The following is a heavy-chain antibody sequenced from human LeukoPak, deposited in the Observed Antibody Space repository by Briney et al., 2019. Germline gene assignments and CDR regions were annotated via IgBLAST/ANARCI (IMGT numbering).Heavy chain of an antibody. J-gene: IGHJ6*03. CDR1: GGSISSYY. V-gene: IGHV4-59*01. CDR2: IYYSGST. CDR3: ARRPTDVHYYYYYYYMDV. Sequence: SSETLSLTCTVSGGSISSYYWSWIRQPPGKGLEWIGYIYYSGSTNYNPSLKSRVTISVDTSKNQFSLKLSSVTAADTAVYYCARRPTDVHYYYYYYYMDVWGKGTTVTVSS. D-gene: IGHD3-10*01.